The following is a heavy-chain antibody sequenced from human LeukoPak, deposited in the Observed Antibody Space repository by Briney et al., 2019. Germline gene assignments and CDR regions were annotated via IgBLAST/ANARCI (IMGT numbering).Heavy chain of an antibody. CDR1: GFTFSSYG. V-gene: IGHV3-30*03. Sequence: GRSLRLSCAASGFTFSSYGMHWVRQVPGKGLEWVAVISDDGGNKYYADSVKGRFTTSRDNSKNTLYLQMNSLRAEDTAVYYCAGAVANTYNWFDPWGQGTLVTVSS. D-gene: IGHD5-12*01. CDR3: AGAVANTYNWFDP. J-gene: IGHJ5*02. CDR2: ISDDGGNK.